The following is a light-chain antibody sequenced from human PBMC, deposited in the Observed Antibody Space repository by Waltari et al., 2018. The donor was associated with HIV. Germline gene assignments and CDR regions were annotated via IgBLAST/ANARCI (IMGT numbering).Light chain of an antibody. CDR1: TSDVGGSKY. CDR3: SSYTSRNTRV. Sequence: QSALTQPASVSGSPGQSLTIPCTGTTSDVGGSKYVSWYQHHPDKAPKLVVYEVSNRPSGISIRFSGSKSGNTASLTISGLQAEDEADYYCSSYTSRNTRVFGTGTKVTVL. V-gene: IGLV2-14*01. J-gene: IGLJ1*01. CDR2: EVS.